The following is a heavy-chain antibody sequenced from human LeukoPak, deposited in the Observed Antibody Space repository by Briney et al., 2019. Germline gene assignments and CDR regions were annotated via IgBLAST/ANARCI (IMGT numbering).Heavy chain of an antibody. J-gene: IGHJ3*02. V-gene: IGHV4-39*01. Sequence: PSETLSLTCTVSGGSISSSSYYWGWIRQPPGKGLEWIGSIYYSGSTYYNPSLKSRVTISVDTSKNQLSLKLSSVTAADTAVYYCACPHLGGDAFDIWGQGTMVTVSS. CDR1: GGSISSSSYY. D-gene: IGHD3-16*01. CDR2: IYYSGST. CDR3: ACPHLGGDAFDI.